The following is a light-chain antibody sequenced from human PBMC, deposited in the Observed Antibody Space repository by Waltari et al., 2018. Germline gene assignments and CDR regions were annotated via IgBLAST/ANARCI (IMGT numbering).Light chain of an antibody. CDR3: QSYDTTTSVV. J-gene: IGLJ2*01. CDR2: EDN. CDR1: SGNIASKY. Sequence: FMLTQSHSVSESPGKTVTLSCSSTSGNIASKYVQLYQQRPGSSPTIVIYEDNKRPSGVPDRFSGSIDSSSNSASLTISGLKTEDEADYYCQSYDTTTSVVFGGGTKLTVL. V-gene: IGLV6-57*01.